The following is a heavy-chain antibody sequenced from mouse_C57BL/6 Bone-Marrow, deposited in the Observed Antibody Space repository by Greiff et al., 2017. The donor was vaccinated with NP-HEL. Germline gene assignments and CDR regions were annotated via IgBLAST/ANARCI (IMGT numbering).Heavy chain of an antibody. CDR3: ARDRRITTVVARGDY. CDR2: ISDGGSYT. CDR1: GFTFSSYA. D-gene: IGHD1-1*01. V-gene: IGHV5-4*01. J-gene: IGHJ2*01. Sequence: EVKVVESGGGLVKPGGSLKLSCAASGFTFSSYAMSWVRQTPEKRLEWVATISDGGSYTYYPDNVKGRFTISRDNAKNNLYLQVSHLKSEDTAMYYCARDRRITTVVARGDYWGQGTTLTVSS.